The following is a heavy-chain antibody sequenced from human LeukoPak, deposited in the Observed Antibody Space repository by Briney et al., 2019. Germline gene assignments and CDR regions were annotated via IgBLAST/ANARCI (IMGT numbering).Heavy chain of an antibody. Sequence: SETLSLTCTVSGGSISSYYWSWIRQPPGKGLEWIGYIYYSGSTNYNPSLKSRVTISVDTSKNQSSLKLSSVTAADTAVYYCARHIWGSSWSGKDAFDIWGQGTMVTVSS. J-gene: IGHJ3*02. V-gene: IGHV4-59*08. D-gene: IGHD6-13*01. CDR2: IYYSGST. CDR1: GGSISSYY. CDR3: ARHIWGSSWSGKDAFDI.